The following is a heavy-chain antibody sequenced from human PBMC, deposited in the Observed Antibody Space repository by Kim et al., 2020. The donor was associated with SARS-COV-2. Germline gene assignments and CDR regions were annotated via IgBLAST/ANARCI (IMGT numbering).Heavy chain of an antibody. D-gene: IGHD3-10*01. CDR1: GYTFTSYG. CDR3: ARPLRSWFGEINWFDP. V-gene: IGHV1-18*01. Sequence: ASVKVSCKASGYTFTSYGISWVRQAPGQGLEWMGWISAYNGNTNYAQKLQGRVTMTTDTSTSTAYMELRSLRSDDTAVYYCARPLRSWFGEINWFDPWGQGTLVTVSS. J-gene: IGHJ5*02. CDR2: ISAYNGNT.